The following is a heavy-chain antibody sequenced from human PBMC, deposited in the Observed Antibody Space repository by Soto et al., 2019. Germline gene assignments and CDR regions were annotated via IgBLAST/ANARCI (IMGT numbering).Heavy chain of an antibody. CDR2: IYYSGST. CDR3: ASQLRMVRGVITIYCYFDL. CDR1: GGSISSSSYY. J-gene: IGHJ2*01. V-gene: IGHV4-39*01. D-gene: IGHD3-10*01. Sequence: SETLSLTCTVSGGSISSSSYYWGWIRQPPGKGLEWIGSIYYSGSTYYNPSLKSRVTISVDTSKNQFSLKLSSVTAADTAVYYCASQLRMVRGVITIYCYFDLWGRGTLVT.